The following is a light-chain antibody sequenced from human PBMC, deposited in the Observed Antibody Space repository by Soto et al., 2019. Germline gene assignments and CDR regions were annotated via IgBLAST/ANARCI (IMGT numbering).Light chain of an antibody. CDR1: QSVSSN. CDR3: QQYNNWPYT. Sequence: EIVMTQSPATLSVSPGERATLSCRASQSVSSNLAWYQQKPGQAPRLLIYGASTRATGIPARFSGSGSGTEFTLTFSSLQSEDFAVYYCQQYNNWPYTFGQGTKLEIK. V-gene: IGKV3-15*01. J-gene: IGKJ2*01. CDR2: GAS.